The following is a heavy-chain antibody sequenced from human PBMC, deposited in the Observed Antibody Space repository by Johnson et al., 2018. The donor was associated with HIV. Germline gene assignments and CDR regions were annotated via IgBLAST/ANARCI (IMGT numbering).Heavy chain of an antibody. J-gene: IGHJ3*02. D-gene: IGHD2-21*02. CDR3: TAPVVVTHLDAFGM. CDR1: GFTFDDYG. Sequence: QVQLVESGGTVIRPGGSLRLSCVASGFTFDDYGMDWVRQAPGQGLEWVAAISYDGSSQYYADAVKGRFTISRDNSKNTLYLQMNSLRAEDTAVYYCTAPVVVTHLDAFGMGGQGTMVTVSS. CDR2: ISYDGSSQ. V-gene: IGHV3-30*03.